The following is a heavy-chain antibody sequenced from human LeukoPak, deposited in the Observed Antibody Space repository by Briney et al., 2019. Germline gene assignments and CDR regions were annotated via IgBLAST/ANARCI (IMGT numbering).Heavy chain of an antibody. V-gene: IGHV1-18*01. CDR2: ISAYNGNT. Sequence: ASVKVSCKASGYTFTSYGISWVRQAPGQGLEWMGWISAYNGNTNYAQKFQGRVTITADKSTSTAYMELNSLRSEDTAVYYCAREILPVHCDGGSCYSFDNWGQGTLVTVSS. CDR1: GYTFTSYG. CDR3: AREILPVHCDGGSCYSFDN. J-gene: IGHJ4*02. D-gene: IGHD2-15*01.